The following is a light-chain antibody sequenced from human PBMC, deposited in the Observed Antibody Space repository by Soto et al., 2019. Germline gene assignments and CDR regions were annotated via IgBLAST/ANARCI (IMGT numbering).Light chain of an antibody. Sequence: EIVLTQSPATLSLSPGERATISCRASQSVSSYLTWYQQKPGQPPRLLIYDASNRATGIPARFSGSGSGTDFTLTISSLEPEDFAVYYCQQRSNWPLLTFGGGTKVDIK. V-gene: IGKV3-11*01. J-gene: IGKJ4*01. CDR3: QQRSNWPLLT. CDR1: QSVSSY. CDR2: DAS.